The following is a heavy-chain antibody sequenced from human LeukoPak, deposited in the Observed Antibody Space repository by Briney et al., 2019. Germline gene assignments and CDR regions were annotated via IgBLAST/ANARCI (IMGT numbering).Heavy chain of an antibody. CDR3: ARSLERGYSGYDYWGYFDY. CDR1: GFSLSTSGMC. D-gene: IGHD5-12*01. V-gene: IGHV2-70*11. Sequence: SGPTLVNPTQTLSLTCTFSGFSLSTSGMCVSWIRQPPGKALEWLARIDCDDDKYYSTSLKTRLTISKDTSKNQVVLTMTNMDPVDTATYYCARSLERGYSGYDYWGYFDYWGQGTLVTVSS. CDR2: IDCDDDK. J-gene: IGHJ4*02.